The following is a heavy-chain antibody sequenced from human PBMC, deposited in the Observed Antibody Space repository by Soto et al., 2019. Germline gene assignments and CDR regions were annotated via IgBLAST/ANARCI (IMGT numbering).Heavy chain of an antibody. V-gene: IGHV4-34*01. CDR3: ARGSSSSDYYHGMDV. D-gene: IGHD6-6*01. CDR1: GGSFSGYY. CDR2: INHSGST. J-gene: IGHJ6*02. Sequence: SETLSLTCAVYGGSFSGYYWSWIRQPPGKGLEWIGEINHSGSTNYNPSLKSRVTISVDTSKNQFSLKLSSVTAADTAVYFCARGSSSSDYYHGMDVWGQGTTVTVSS.